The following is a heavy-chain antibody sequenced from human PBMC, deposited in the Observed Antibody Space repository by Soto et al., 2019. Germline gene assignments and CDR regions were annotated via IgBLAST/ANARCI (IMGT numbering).Heavy chain of an antibody. CDR2: ISNDGSNV. Sequence: QVQLVESGGGVVQPGASLRVSCAASGFDFNSYAMQWVRQAPGKGLEWMGVISNDGSNVYYADFVKGRFTISRDRSKNTLFLQGDRLRGDDTGTYYCAKAILAATIGPYAMDVWGQGTTVTVSS. CDR3: AKAILAATIGPYAMDV. CDR1: GFDFNSYA. D-gene: IGHD6-13*01. V-gene: IGHV3-30*18. J-gene: IGHJ6*02.